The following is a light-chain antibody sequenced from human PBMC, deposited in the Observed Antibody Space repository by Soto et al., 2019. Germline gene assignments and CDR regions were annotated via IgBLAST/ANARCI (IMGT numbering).Light chain of an antibody. CDR3: QQYNNWPPGT. Sequence: IVMTQSPATLSVSTGERATLSCRASQSVSSNLAWYQQKPGQAPRLLIYGASTRATGIPARFSGSGSGTEFTLTISSLQSEDFAVYYCQQYNNWPPGTFGGGTKVDIK. V-gene: IGKV3-15*01. J-gene: IGKJ4*01. CDR1: QSVSSN. CDR2: GAS.